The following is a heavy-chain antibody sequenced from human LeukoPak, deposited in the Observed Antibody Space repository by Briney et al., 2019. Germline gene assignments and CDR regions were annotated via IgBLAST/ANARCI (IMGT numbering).Heavy chain of an antibody. D-gene: IGHD3-22*01. CDR1: GFTFSSYA. Sequence: GRSLRLSCAASGFTFSSYAMHWVRQAPGKGLEWVAVISYDGSNKYYADSVKGRFTISRDNSKNTLYLQMNSLRAEDTAVYYCAKDTGDRDSSGYVSVEAYYFDYWGQGTLVTVSS. CDR3: AKDTGDRDSSGYVSVEAYYFDY. CDR2: ISYDGSNK. J-gene: IGHJ4*02. V-gene: IGHV3-30-3*01.